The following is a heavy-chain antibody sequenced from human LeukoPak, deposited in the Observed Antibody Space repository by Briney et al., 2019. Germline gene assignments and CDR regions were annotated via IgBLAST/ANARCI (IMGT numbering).Heavy chain of an antibody. CDR3: ARDFAWDAFDI. CDR1: GFTFDDYA. Sequence: PGRSLRLSCAASGFTFDDYAMHWVRQAPGKGLEWVSGISWNSGSIGYADSVKGRFTISRDNAKNSLYLQMNSLRAEDTAVYYCARDFAWDAFDIWGQGTMVTVSS. CDR2: ISWNSGSI. J-gene: IGHJ3*02. V-gene: IGHV3-9*01.